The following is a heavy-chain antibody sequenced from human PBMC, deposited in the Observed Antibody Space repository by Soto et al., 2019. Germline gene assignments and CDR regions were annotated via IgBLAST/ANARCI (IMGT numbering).Heavy chain of an antibody. J-gene: IGHJ4*02. V-gene: IGHV3-23*01. CDR1: GFTFSSYA. Sequence: PGGSLRLSCAASGFTFSSYAMSWVRQAPGKGLEWVSAISGSGGSTYYADSVKGRFTISRDNSKNTLYLQMNSLRAEDTAVYYCAKDRSGYCSSTSCGYFDYWGQGTLVTVSS. CDR3: AKDRSGYCSSTSCGYFDY. D-gene: IGHD2-2*01. CDR2: ISGSGGST.